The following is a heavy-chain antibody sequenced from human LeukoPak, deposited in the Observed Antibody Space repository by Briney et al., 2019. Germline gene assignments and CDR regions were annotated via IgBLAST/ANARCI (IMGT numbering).Heavy chain of an antibody. J-gene: IGHJ4*02. CDR2: ISSNGGST. Sequence: GGSLRLSCAASGFTFSSYAMHWVRQAPGKGLEYVSAISSNGGSTYYADSVKGRFTISRDNSKNTLYLQMNSLRAEDTAVYYCARDLYGDYVGFLFDYWGQGTLVTVSS. CDR3: ARDLYGDYVGFLFDY. D-gene: IGHD4-17*01. V-gene: IGHV3-64*04. CDR1: GFTFSSYA.